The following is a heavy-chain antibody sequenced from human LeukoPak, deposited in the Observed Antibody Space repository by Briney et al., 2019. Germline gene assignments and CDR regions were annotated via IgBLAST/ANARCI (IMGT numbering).Heavy chain of an antibody. CDR1: GFTFSSYA. V-gene: IGHV3-23*01. CDR2: IIGSGGST. D-gene: IGHD5-12*01. CDR3: AKDLGYSGYDLTGY. J-gene: IGHJ4*02. Sequence: GGSLRLSCAASGFTFSSYAMSSVRQAPGKGLEWGSAIIGSGGSTYYTDSVKGRFTISRANSKNTLCLQMNSLRAEDTTVYYCAKDLGYSGYDLTGYWGQGTLVTVSS.